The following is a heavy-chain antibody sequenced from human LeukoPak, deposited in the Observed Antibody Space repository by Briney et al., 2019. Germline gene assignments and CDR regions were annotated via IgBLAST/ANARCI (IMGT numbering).Heavy chain of an antibody. CDR1: GFTFSNYA. CDR2: IGGSGSTT. D-gene: IGHD1-26*01. Sequence: GGSLRLSCAASGFTFSNYAMSWVRQAPGKGLEWVSAIGGSGSTTHYADSVKGRFTISRDNSKNTLYLQMNSLRAEDTAIFYCAKDLVGATNYWGQGTLVTVSS. CDR3: AKDLVGATNY. V-gene: IGHV3-23*01. J-gene: IGHJ4*02.